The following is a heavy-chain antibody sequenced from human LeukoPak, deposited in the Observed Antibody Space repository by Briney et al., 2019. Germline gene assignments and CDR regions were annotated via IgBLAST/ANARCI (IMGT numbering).Heavy chain of an antibody. CDR3: ATLQWLPRSDYYYYYGMDV. CDR2: INHSGST. D-gene: IGHD6-19*01. Sequence: PSETLSLTCAVYGGSFSGYYWSWIRQPPGKGLEWIGEINHSGSTNYNPSLKSRVTISVDTSKNQFSLKLSSVTAADTAVYYCATLQWLPRSDYYYYYGMDVWGQGTTVTVSS. V-gene: IGHV4-34*01. J-gene: IGHJ6*02. CDR1: GGSFSGYY.